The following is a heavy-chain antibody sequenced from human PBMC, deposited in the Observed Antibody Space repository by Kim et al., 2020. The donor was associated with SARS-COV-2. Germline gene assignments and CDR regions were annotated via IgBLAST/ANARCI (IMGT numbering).Heavy chain of an antibody. V-gene: IGHV3-74*01. CDR2: INSDGGTT. CDR3: ASRRYTGTYYYFDY. D-gene: IGHD1-26*01. J-gene: IGHJ4*02. CDR1: GFTFSSYW. Sequence: GGSPRLSCAASGFTFSSYWMHWVRQAPGKGLVWVSRINSDGGTTSYADSVKGRFTISRDNAKSTLYLQMNSLRAEDTAVYYCASRRYTGTYYYFDYWGQGTLVTVSS.